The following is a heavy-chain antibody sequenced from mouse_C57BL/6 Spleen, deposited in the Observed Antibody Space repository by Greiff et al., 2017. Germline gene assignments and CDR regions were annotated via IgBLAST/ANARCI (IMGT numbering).Heavy chain of an antibody. CDR3: ANSNSAWFAY. CDR2: IDPSDSYT. D-gene: IGHD2-5*01. CDR1: GYTFTSYW. J-gene: IGHJ3*01. Sequence: QVQLQQPGAELVMPGASVKLSCKASGYTFTSYWMHWVKQRPGQGLEWIGEIDPSDSYTNYNQKFKGKSTLTVDKSSSTAYMQLSSLTSEDSAVYYCANSNSAWFAYWGQGTLVTVSA. V-gene: IGHV1-69*01.